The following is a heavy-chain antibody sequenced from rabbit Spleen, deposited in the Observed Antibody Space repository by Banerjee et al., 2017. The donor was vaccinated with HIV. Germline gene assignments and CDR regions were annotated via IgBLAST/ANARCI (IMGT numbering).Heavy chain of an antibody. V-gene: IGHV1S45*01. Sequence: QEQLVESGGGLVKPEGSLTLTCKASGFSFSDRDVMCWVRQAPGKGLQWIACINVYTGKPVYATWAKGRFTISRTSSTTVTLQMTSLTAADTATYFCARDLTSVVGWNFNLLGPGTLVTVS. J-gene: IGHJ4*01. D-gene: IGHD1-1*01. CDR2: INVYTGKP. CDR1: GFSFSDRDV. CDR3: ARDLTSVVGWNFNL.